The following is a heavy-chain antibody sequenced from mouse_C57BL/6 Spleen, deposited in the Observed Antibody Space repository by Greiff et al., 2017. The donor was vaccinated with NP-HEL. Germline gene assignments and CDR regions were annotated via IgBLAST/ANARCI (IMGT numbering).Heavy chain of an antibody. CDR2: IDPSDSYT. Sequence: QVQLQQPGAELVMPGASVKLSCKASGYTFTSYWMHWVKQRPGQGLEWIGEIDPSDSYTNYNQKFKGKSTLTVDKSSSTAYMQLSSLTSEDSAVYYCARSGPAVISPYWGQGTSVTVSS. J-gene: IGHJ4*01. CDR1: GYTFTSYW. D-gene: IGHD3-1*01. CDR3: ARSGPAVISPY. V-gene: IGHV1-69*01.